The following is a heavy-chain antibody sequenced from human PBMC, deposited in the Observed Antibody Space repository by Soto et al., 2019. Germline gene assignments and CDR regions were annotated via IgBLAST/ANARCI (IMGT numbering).Heavy chain of an antibody. CDR1: GGSISSGDDY. Sequence: QVQLQESGPGLVKPSQTLSLTCSVSGGSISSGDDYCRWIRQPPGKGLGSIGYNYYRGSTYYNPACKSLITMSINTSNNQFSLSLSSVTDADTAVYYCDTAARVLRGLLDRWGQGTLVTVSS. CDR2: NYYRGST. D-gene: IGHD3-10*01. J-gene: IGHJ5*02. V-gene: IGHV4-30-4*01. CDR3: DTAARVLRGLLDR.